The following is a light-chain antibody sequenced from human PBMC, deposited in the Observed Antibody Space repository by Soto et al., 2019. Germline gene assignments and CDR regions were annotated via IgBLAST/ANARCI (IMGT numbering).Light chain of an antibody. J-gene: IGLJ1*01. V-gene: IGLV2-8*01. Sequence: QSVLTQPPSASGSPGQSVTISCTGTSSDVGGYNYVSWYQQHPVKAPKLMIYEVSKRPSGVPDRFSGSKSGNTASLTVSGLQAGDEADYYCSSYAGSNNSLYVFGTGTKVTVL. CDR3: SSYAGSNNSLYV. CDR1: SSDVGGYNY. CDR2: EVS.